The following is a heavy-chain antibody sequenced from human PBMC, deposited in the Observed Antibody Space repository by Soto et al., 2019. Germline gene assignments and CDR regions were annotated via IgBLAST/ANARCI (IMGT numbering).Heavy chain of an antibody. CDR3: ARVVGYCSSTSCPFDY. J-gene: IGHJ4*02. D-gene: IGHD2-2*03. CDR2: IIPILGIA. Sequence: QVQLVQSGAEVKKPGSSVKVSCKASGGTFSSYTISWVRQAPGQGLEWMGRIIPILGIANYAQKFQGRVTITADKSPSKAYMELSSLRSEDTAVYYCARVVGYCSSTSCPFDYWGQGTLVTVSS. CDR1: GGTFSSYT. V-gene: IGHV1-69*02.